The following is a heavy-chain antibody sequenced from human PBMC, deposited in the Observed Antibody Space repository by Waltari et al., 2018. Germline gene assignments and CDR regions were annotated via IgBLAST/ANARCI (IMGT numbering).Heavy chain of an antibody. CDR1: GYSISSGYY. Sequence: QVQLQESGPGLVKPSETPSLTCAVSGYSISSGYYWGWIRQPPGKGLEWIGSIYHSGSTYYNPSLKSRVTISVDTSKNQFSLKLSSVTAADTAVYYCARAGRFLEWLSGGSWFDPWGQGTLVTVSS. V-gene: IGHV4-38-2*01. J-gene: IGHJ5*02. CDR3: ARAGRFLEWLSGGSWFDP. CDR2: IYHSGST. D-gene: IGHD3-3*01.